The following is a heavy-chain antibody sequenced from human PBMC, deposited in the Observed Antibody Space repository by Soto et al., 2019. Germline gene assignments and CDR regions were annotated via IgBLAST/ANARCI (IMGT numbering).Heavy chain of an antibody. J-gene: IGHJ4*01. CDR1: GYTVIDYF. Sequence: GASVTVSCKASGYTVIDYFIHWVRQAPGQGLEGMGCVNPSSGGTNYAQKFQGRVTMTKDTSVSTAYMDLSSLRSDDTAVYYRARGLRWRYLDYWG. D-gene: IGHD2-21*01. V-gene: IGHV1-2*02. CDR2: VNPSSGGT. CDR3: ARGLRWRYLDY.